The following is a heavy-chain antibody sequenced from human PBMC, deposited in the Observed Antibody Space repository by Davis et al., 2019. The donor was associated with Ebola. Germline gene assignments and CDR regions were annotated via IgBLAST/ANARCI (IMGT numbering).Heavy chain of an antibody. V-gene: IGHV3-7*01. J-gene: IGHJ4*02. CDR1: GFTFSSYW. Sequence: GESLKISCAASGFTFSSYWMSWVRQAPGKGLEWVANIKQDGSEKYYVDSVKGRFTISRDNAKNSLYLQMNSLRAEDTAVYYCARVSLVVVIAPLYYFDYWGQGTLVTVSS. CDR3: ARVSLVVVIAPLYYFDY. D-gene: IGHD3-22*01. CDR2: IKQDGSEK.